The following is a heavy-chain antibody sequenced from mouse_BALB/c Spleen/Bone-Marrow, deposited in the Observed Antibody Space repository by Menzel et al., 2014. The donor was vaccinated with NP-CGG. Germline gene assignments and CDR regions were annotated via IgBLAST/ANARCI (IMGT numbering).Heavy chain of an antibody. V-gene: IGHV5-9-3*01. Sequence: EVQLVESGGGLVSPGGSLKLSCAASGFTFSNYAMSWVRQTPEKSLEWVATVSSGGSFTYYPDSVKGRFTISRDSAKNTLYLQMSSLRSEDTAMYYCARHGDNYVFDYWGQGTTLTVSS. D-gene: IGHD1-3*01. J-gene: IGHJ2*01. CDR1: GFTFSNYA. CDR2: VSSGGSFT. CDR3: ARHGDNYVFDY.